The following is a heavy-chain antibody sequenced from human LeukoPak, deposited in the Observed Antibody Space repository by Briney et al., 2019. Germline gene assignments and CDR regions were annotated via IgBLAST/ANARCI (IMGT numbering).Heavy chain of an antibody. CDR1: GFTFSSYA. CDR3: GRHAYGGSPPLS. J-gene: IGHJ4*02. V-gene: IGHV3-23*01. CDR2: ISGSGGNT. Sequence: GGSLRLSCAASGFTFSSYAMSWVRQAPGKGLEWVSAISGSGGNTYYADSVKGRFTISRDNAKNTVYLQMNNLRAEDTALYYCGRHAYGGSPPLSWGQGALVTVSS. D-gene: IGHD3-10*01.